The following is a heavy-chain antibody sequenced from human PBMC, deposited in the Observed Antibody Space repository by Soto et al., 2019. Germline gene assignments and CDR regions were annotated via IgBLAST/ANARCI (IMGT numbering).Heavy chain of an antibody. D-gene: IGHD2-2*03. CDR2: ISGSGGST. CDR3: ARDGECSSTSCYVDY. J-gene: IGHJ4*02. CDR1: GFTFSSYA. Sequence: GGSLRLSRAASGFTFSSYAMSWVRQAPGKGLEWVSAISGSGGSTYYADSVKGRFTISRDNSKNTLYLQMNSLRAEDTAVYYCARDGECSSTSCYVDYWGQGTLVTVSS. V-gene: IGHV3-23*01.